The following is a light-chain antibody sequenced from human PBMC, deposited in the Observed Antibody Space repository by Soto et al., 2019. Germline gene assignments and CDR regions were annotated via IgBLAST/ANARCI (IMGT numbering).Light chain of an antibody. Sequence: LTQPASVSGSSGQSITISCTGTSSDIGGYNFVSWYQQHPGKAPKLMISEVNNRPSGVSDRFSGSKSGNTASLTISGLQSEDEGDYYCSSYSSTSTLFVFGTGTKVTVL. V-gene: IGLV2-14*03. CDR1: SSDIGGYNF. CDR2: EVN. CDR3: SSYSSTSTLFV. J-gene: IGLJ1*01.